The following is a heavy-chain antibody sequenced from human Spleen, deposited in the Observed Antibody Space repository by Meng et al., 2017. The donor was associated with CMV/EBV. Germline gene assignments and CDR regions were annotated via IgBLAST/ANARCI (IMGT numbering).Heavy chain of an antibody. D-gene: IGHD2-2*02. J-gene: IGHJ5*02. CDR3: ARGLSPPGTLGYCSSTSCYTRGSWFDP. V-gene: IGHV1-69*01. CDR2: LNPMLSTA. Sequence: VREAHGEGLEWMEGLNPMLSTANYAKKFQGGVTITADGTTSTGYVELRRLRSKDTAVYYCARGLSPPGTLGYCSSTSCYTRGSWFDPWGQGTLVTVSS.